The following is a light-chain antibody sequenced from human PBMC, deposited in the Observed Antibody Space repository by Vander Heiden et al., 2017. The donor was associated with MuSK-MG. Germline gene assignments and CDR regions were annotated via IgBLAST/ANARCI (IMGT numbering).Light chain of an antibody. Sequence: QSALTQPASVSGSPGQSLTISCTGASSAIGDYNYVSWYQQHPGKAPKLIIYDVSYRPSGVSSRFSGSRSGNTASLTISGLQPEDEADYYCSSFTTRRTPYVFGAGTKVTVL. CDR1: SSAIGDYNY. CDR2: DVS. CDR3: SSFTTRRTPYV. V-gene: IGLV2-14*03. J-gene: IGLJ1*01.